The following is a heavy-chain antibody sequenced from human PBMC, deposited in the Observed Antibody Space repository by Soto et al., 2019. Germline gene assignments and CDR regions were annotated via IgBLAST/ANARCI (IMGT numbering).Heavy chain of an antibody. J-gene: IGHJ5*02. CDR1: GGTFSSYA. CDR2: IIPIFGTA. V-gene: IGHV1-69*06. CDR3: ARDRGQQLAPFDP. D-gene: IGHD6-13*01. Sequence: ASVKVSCKASGGTFSSYAIRWVRQAPGHGLAWMGGIIPIFGTANYAQKFPGRVTITADKSTSTAYMELSSLRSEDTAVYYCARDRGQQLAPFDPWGQGTLVTVSS.